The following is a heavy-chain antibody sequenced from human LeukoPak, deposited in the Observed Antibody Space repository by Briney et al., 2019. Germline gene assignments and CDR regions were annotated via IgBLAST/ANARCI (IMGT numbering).Heavy chain of an antibody. V-gene: IGHV4-59*01. CDR3: ARGTLGYCSSTSCYRNWFDP. CDR2: IYYSGST. CDR1: GGSISSYY. Sequence: PSEALSLTCTVSGGSISSYYWSWIRQPPGKGLEWIGYIYYSGSTNYNPSLTSRVTISVDTSKNQFSLKLSSVTAADTAVYYCARGTLGYCSSTSCYRNWFDPWGQGTLVTVSS. J-gene: IGHJ5*02. D-gene: IGHD2-2*01.